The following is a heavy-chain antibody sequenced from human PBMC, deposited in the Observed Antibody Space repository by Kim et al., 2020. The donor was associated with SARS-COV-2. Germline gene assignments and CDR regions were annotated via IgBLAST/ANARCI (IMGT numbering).Heavy chain of an antibody. CDR1: GFTFSSYA. V-gene: IGHV3-30-3*01. Sequence: GGSLRLSCAASGFTFSSYAMHWVRQAPGKGLEWVAVISYDGGNKYYADSVKGRFTISRDNSKNTLYLQMNSLRAEDTAVYYCARSIAGSYCYGMDVWGQGTTVTVS. CDR2: ISYDGGNK. D-gene: IGHD6-6*01. J-gene: IGHJ6*02. CDR3: ARSIAGSYCYGMDV.